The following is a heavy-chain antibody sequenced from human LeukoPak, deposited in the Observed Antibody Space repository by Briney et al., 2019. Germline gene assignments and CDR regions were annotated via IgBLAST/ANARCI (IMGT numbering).Heavy chain of an antibody. J-gene: IGHJ4*02. CDR1: GYTFTSYD. CDR3: ATVDSSGYYSGFDY. Sequence: GASVKVSCKASGYTFTSYDIYWVRPATGQGLEWMGWMNPNSGNTGYAQKFQGRVTTTRNTSISTAYMELSSLRSEDTAVYYCATVDSSGYYSGFDYWGQGTLVTVSS. V-gene: IGHV1-8*01. CDR2: MNPNSGNT. D-gene: IGHD3-22*01.